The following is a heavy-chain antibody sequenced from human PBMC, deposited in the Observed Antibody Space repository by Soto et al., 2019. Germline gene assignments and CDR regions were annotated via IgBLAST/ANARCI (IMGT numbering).Heavy chain of an antibody. CDR2: FFWHDDT. J-gene: IGHJ3*01. Sequence: QIALKESGPALVKPTQTLTLTCSFSGFSLTTNGVGVGWIRQPPGKALEWLAIFFWHDDTRYSLSLKSRLTITKDASRNLVVLTMTNMAPADTGTYYCARSRAAWTNAFDVWGQGTLVSVSS. CDR3: ARSRAAWTNAFDV. CDR1: GFSLTTNGVG. V-gene: IGHV2-5*01. D-gene: IGHD3-10*01.